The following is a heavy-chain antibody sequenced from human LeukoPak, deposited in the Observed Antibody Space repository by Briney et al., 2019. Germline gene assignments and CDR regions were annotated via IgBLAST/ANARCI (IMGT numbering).Heavy chain of an antibody. CDR2: INHSGST. D-gene: IGHD3-3*01. CDR1: GGPFSGYY. CDR3: ARGRASYDFWGGYLFDY. J-gene: IGHJ4*02. Sequence: PSETLSLTCAVYGGPFSGYYWSWIRQSPGKGLEWIGEINHSGSTNYNPSLKSRVTISVDTSKNQFSLKLSSVTAADTAVYYCARGRASYDFWGGYLFDYWGQGTLVTVSS. V-gene: IGHV4-34*01.